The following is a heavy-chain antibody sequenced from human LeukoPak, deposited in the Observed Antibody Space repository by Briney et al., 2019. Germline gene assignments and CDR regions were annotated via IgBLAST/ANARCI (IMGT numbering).Heavy chain of an antibody. CDR2: INPSGGST. V-gene: IGHV1-46*01. CDR3: ARGSTIFGVVITTPFDY. J-gene: IGHJ4*02. D-gene: IGHD3-3*01. CDR1: GYTFTSYY. Sequence: GASVKVSCKASGYTFTSYYMHWVRQAPGQGLEWMGIINPSGGSTNYAQKFQGRVTMTRDTSTSTVYMELSSLRSEDTAVYYCARGSTIFGVVITTPFDYWGQGTLVTVSS.